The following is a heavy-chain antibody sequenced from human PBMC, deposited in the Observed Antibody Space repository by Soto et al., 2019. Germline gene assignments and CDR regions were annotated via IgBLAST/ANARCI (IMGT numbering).Heavy chain of an antibody. CDR3: ARVERGTATTVVDAFDI. V-gene: IGHV4-34*01. CDR1: GGFVSSGSYY. CDR2: MSHSGGT. J-gene: IGHJ3*02. D-gene: IGHD1-1*01. Sequence: QVQLQQWGAGLLKPSETLSLTCAVYGGFVSSGSYYWSWIRQPPGKGLEWFGEMSHSGGTHFNPSVRSRVTISGDTSKNQFSLKRSSVTAADTALYYCARVERGTATTVVDAFDIWGPGTMVTVSS.